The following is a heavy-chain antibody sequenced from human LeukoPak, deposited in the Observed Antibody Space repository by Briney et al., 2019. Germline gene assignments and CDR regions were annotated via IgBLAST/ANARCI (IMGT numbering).Heavy chain of an antibody. D-gene: IGHD3-16*01. CDR1: GYTFTRSP. CDR2: IDANTGNP. CDR3: SKDTWGY. V-gene: IGHV7-4-1*02. Sequence: ASVKVSCKASGYTFTRSPMNWVRQAPGQGLEWMGWIDANTGNPTYVQGFTGRFVFSLDTSVSTAYLQISSLKAEDTAVYYCSKDTWGYWGQGTLVTVSS. J-gene: IGHJ4*02.